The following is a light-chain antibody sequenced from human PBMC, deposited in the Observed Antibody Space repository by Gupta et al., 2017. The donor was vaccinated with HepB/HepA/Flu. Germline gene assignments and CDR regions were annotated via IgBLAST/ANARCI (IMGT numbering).Light chain of an antibody. CDR3: QQSYSAPFT. CDR2: AAS. Sequence: DIQMTQSPSSLSASVGDRVTITCRSSQTIANFLNWYQQKPGKAPKILIYAASSFQSGVPSRFSGSGSGTDFTLTISSLQAEDFATYYCQQSYSAPFTFGHGTKVEI. CDR1: QTIANF. V-gene: IGKV1-39*01. J-gene: IGKJ3*01.